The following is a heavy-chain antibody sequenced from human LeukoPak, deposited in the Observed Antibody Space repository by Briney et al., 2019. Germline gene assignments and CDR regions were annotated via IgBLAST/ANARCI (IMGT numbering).Heavy chain of an antibody. Sequence: GGSLRLSCEASGFTFSDYYMTWIRQAPGKGLEWVSYISLSGSNTYYADSVKGRFTISRDNAKNSLFLQMNSLRAEDTAVYYCARAHPGDYSDFQFDYWGQGTLVTVSS. CDR2: ISLSGSNT. CDR3: ARAHPGDYSDFQFDY. V-gene: IGHV3-11*04. J-gene: IGHJ4*02. D-gene: IGHD4-11*01. CDR1: GFTFSDYY.